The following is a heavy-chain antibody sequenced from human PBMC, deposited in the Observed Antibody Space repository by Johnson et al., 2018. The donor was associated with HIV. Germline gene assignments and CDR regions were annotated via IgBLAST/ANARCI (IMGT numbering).Heavy chain of an antibody. D-gene: IGHD4-11*01. J-gene: IGHJ3*02. CDR1: GFTFSSYG. V-gene: IGHV3-30*03. CDR3: ARDLPRIDTVTSRRGAVAM. CDR2: ISYDGNNK. Sequence: QVQLVESGGGVVQPGRSLRLSCAASGFTFSSYGMLWVRQAPGKGLEWVAVISYDGNNKYYADSLKGRFTISRDNPKTSLHLQMNSLRAEDTAVYYCARDLPRIDTVTSRRGAVAMGGQGTMVTVSS.